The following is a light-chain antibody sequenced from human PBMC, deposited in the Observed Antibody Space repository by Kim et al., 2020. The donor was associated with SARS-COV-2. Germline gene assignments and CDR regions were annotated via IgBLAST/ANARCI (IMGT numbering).Light chain of an antibody. Sequence: APVGDSVTITCRASQGISHYLAWYQQKPGKVPKLLIHAASTLQSGVPYRFSGSGSGTDFTLTITSLQPEDVATYYCQKYDTSPWTFGQGTKVDIK. CDR1: QGISHY. J-gene: IGKJ1*01. V-gene: IGKV1-27*01. CDR2: AAS. CDR3: QKYDTSPWT.